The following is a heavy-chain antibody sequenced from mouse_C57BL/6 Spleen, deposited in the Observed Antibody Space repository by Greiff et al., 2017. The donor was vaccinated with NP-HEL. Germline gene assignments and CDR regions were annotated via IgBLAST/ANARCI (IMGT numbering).Heavy chain of an antibody. CDR3: ARRYYGSSYEGYFDV. D-gene: IGHD1-1*01. CDR1: GFTFSDYG. J-gene: IGHJ1*03. Sequence: EVKLVESGGGLVKPGGSLKLSCAASGFTFSDYGMHWVRQAPEKGLEWVAYISSGSSTIYYADTVKGRFTISRDNAKNTLFLQMTSLRSEDTAMYYCARRYYGSSYEGYFDVWGTGTTVTVSS. V-gene: IGHV5-17*01. CDR2: ISSGSSTI.